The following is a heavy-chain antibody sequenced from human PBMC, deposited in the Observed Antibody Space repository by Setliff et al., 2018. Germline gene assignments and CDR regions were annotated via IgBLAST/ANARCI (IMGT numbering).Heavy chain of an antibody. V-gene: IGHV1-18*01. CDR1: GYEFNNYG. J-gene: IGHJ4*02. Sequence: ASVKVSCKASGYEFNNYGIAWVRQAPGQGLEWMVWINGYNGNTFYAPKLQGRLTMTTDASTATAYMELRSLRSDDTAIYFCSRLVRYCTTTTCQTLSGAEHWGQGTLVTV. D-gene: IGHD2-8*01. CDR2: INGYNGNT. CDR3: SRLVRYCTTTTCQTLSGAEH.